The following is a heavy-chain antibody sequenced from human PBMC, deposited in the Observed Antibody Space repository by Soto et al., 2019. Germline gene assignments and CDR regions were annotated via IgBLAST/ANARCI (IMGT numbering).Heavy chain of an antibody. CDR3: ARDHVLLWFGEVSAFLD. V-gene: IGHV1-18*01. J-gene: IGHJ4*02. CDR2: ISAYNGNT. D-gene: IGHD3-10*01. CDR1: GYTFTSYG. Sequence: QVQLVQSGAEVKKPGASVKVSCKASGYTFTSYGISWVRQAPGQGLEWMGWISAYNGNTNYAQKLQVRVTMTTDTSTSTAYMELRSLRSDDSAVYSCARDHVLLWFGEVSAFLDWGQGTLVTVSS.